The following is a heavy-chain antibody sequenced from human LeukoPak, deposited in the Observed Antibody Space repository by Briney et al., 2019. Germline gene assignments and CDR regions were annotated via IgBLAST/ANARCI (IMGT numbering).Heavy chain of an antibody. Sequence: PGGSLRLSYAASRFTFNKYGKHWVRQAPGKGREWVAFIRYDGSNKYYADYVTGRFTLSRYKAKNSLYLQMTALRAADTALYYCARELRHRYVVIAAPTYHNWFDPWGQGTRVTVSS. CDR3: ARELRHRYVVIAAPTYHNWFDP. CDR1: RFTFNKYG. D-gene: IGHD3-22*01. V-gene: IGHV3-30*02. CDR2: IRYDGSNK. J-gene: IGHJ5*02.